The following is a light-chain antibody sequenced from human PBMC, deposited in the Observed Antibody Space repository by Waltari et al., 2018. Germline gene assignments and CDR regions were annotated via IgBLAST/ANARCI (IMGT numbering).Light chain of an antibody. Sequence: QSALTQPRSVSGSPGQSVTISCTGTSSDVGGYNYVSWYQQHPGKAPKLMIYEVSKRPSGVPDRFSGSKSGNTASLTLSGLQAEDEADYYCCSYAGSYSVVFGGGTKLTVL. CDR2: EVS. J-gene: IGLJ2*01. V-gene: IGLV2-11*01. CDR1: SSDVGGYNY. CDR3: CSYAGSYSVV.